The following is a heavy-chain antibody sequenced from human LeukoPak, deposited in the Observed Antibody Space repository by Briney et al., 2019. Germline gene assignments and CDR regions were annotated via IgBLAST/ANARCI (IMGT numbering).Heavy chain of an antibody. D-gene: IGHD2-8*01. J-gene: IGHJ4*02. V-gene: IGHV4-34*01. CDR2: INHSGST. CDR3: ARLHEGYCTNGVCYTFDY. Sequence: SETLSLTCAVYGGSFSGYYWSWIRQPPGKGLEWIGEINHSGSTNYNPSLKSRVTISVDTSKNQFCLKLSSVTAADTAVYYCARLHEGYCTNGVCYTFDYWGQGTLVTVSS. CDR1: GGSFSGYY.